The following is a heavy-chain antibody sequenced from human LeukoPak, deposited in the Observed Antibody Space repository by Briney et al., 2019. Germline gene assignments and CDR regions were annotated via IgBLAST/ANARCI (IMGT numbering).Heavy chain of an antibody. D-gene: IGHD3-10*01. J-gene: IGHJ4*02. Sequence: PSETLSLTCTVSGDSITSANYNWNWIRQPAGKGLEWIGRIDASGSAKNNPSLNSRVTISVDTSKKQFSLKLSSVTAADTGVYYCARHSLDGRGIPQYFFDSWGQGILVTVSS. V-gene: IGHV4-61*02. CDR3: ARHSLDGRGIPQYFFDS. CDR2: IDASGSA. CDR1: GDSITSANYN.